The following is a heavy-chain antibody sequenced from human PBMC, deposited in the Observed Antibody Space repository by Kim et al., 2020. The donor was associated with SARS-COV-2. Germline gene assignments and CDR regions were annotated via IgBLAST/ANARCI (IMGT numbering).Heavy chain of an antibody. V-gene: IGHV3-64D*06. CDR2: ISSNGGST. Sequence: GGSLRLSCSASGFTFSSYAMHWVRQAPGKGLEYVSAISSNGGSTYYADSVKGRFTISRDNSKNTLYLQMSSLRAEDTAVYYCVKDLGYCSSTSCPPGDYWGQGTLVTVSS. CDR1: GFTFSSYA. CDR3: VKDLGYCSSTSCPPGDY. J-gene: IGHJ4*02. D-gene: IGHD2-2*01.